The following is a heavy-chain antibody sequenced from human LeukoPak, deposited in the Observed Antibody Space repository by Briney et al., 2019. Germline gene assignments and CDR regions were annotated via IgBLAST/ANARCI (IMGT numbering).Heavy chain of an antibody. CDR2: IYYSGST. V-gene: IGHV4-59*08. D-gene: IGHD6-19*01. J-gene: IGHJ5*02. Sequence: SETLSLTCTVSGGSISSYYWSWIRQPPGKGLEWIGYIYYSGSTNYNPSLKSRVTISVDTSKNQFSLKLSPVTAADTAVYYCARGAVPSGWFDPWGQGTLVTVSS. CDR3: ARGAVPSGWFDP. CDR1: GGSISSYY.